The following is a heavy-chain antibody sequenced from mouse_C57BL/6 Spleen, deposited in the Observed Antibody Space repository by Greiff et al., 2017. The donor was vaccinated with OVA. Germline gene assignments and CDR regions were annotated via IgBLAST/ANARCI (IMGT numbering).Heavy chain of an antibody. D-gene: IGHD2-4*01. Sequence: EVKLMGSGGDLVKPGGSLKLSCAASGFTFSSYGMSWVRQTPDKRLEWVATISSGGSYTYYPDSVKGRFTISRDNAKNTLYLQMSSLKSEDTAMYYCARDDYDGFAYWGQGTLVTVSA. CDR2: ISSGGSYT. CDR1: GFTFSSYG. CDR3: ARDDYDGFAY. J-gene: IGHJ3*01. V-gene: IGHV5-6*01.